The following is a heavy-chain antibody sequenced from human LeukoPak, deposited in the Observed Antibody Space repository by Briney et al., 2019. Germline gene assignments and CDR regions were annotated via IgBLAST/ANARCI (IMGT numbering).Heavy chain of an antibody. J-gene: IGHJ4*02. V-gene: IGHV1-18*01. CDR2: ISAYNGNT. D-gene: IGHD5-24*01. CDR1: GYTFTSYG. CDR3: ASGRSYQPGRGTLEMATN. Sequence: GASVKVSCKASGYTFTSYGISWVRQAPGQGLEWMGWISAYNGNTNYAQKLQGRVTMTTDTSTSTAYMELRSLRSDDTAVYYCASGRSYQPGRGTLEMATNWGQGTLVTVSS.